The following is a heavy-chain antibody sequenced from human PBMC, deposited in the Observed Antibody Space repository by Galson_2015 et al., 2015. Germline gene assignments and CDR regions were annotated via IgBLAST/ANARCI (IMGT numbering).Heavy chain of an antibody. D-gene: IGHD3-3*01. CDR1: GFTFRDYS. J-gene: IGHJ3*02. Sequence: SLRLSCAASGFTFRDYSMNWVRQAPGKGLEWVSYISSSSGSIYYADSVKGRFTISRDNAKNSLYLQMNSLRDEDTAVYYCVRDPPPYVFWSGYHLDAFDIWGQGTRVTVSS. CDR2: ISSSSGSI. V-gene: IGHV3-48*02. CDR3: VRDPPPYVFWSGYHLDAFDI.